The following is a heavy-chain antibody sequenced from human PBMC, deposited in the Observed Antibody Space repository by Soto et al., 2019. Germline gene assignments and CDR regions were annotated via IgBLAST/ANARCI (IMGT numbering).Heavy chain of an antibody. D-gene: IGHD3-22*01. J-gene: IGHJ4*02. Sequence: GGSLRLSCTASGFTFSRYAMSWVRKAPGKGLEWVSAISGSGGSTYYADSVKARFTISRDTSKSTLYRQMTSLRPEDTAVYYCASGSAFYYDTSRYWGQGTLVTVSS. CDR3: ASGSAFYYDTSRY. CDR1: GFTFSRYA. V-gene: IGHV3-23*01. CDR2: ISGSGGST.